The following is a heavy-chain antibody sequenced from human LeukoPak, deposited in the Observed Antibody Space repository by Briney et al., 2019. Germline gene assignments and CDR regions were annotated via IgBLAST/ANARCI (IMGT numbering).Heavy chain of an antibody. CDR2: IYYSGST. Sequence: SETLSLTCTVSGGSISSADYYWSWIRQPPGKGLEWIGYIYYSGSTYYNPSLKSRVTISVDTSKNQFSLKLSSVTAADTAVYYCASPPAGDYYYMDVWGKGTTVTVSS. CDR3: ASPPAGDYYYMDV. CDR1: GGSISSADYY. V-gene: IGHV4-30-4*08. J-gene: IGHJ6*03.